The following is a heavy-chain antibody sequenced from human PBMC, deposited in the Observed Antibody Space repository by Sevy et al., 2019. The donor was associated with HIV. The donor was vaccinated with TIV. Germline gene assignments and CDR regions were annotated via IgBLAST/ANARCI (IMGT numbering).Heavy chain of an antibody. V-gene: IGHV3-30-3*01. CDR1: GFTFSSYA. CDR2: ISYDGSNK. CDR3: ARAQWLPHYYYGMGV. D-gene: IGHD6-19*01. J-gene: IGHJ6*02. Sequence: GGSLRLSCAASGFTFSSYAMHWVRQAPGKGLEWVAVISYDGSNKYYADSVKGRFTISRDNSKNTLYLQMNSLRAEDTAVYYCARAQWLPHYYYGMGVWGQGTTVTVSS.